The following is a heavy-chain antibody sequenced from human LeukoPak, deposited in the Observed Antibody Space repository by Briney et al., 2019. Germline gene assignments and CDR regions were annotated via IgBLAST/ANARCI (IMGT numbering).Heavy chain of an antibody. V-gene: IGHV4-34*01. CDR2: INHSGST. CDR3: ASTGYCSGGSCYEDY. D-gene: IGHD2-15*01. CDR1: GGSFSGYY. Sequence: SETLSLTCAVYGGSFSGYYWSWIRQPPGKGLEWIGEINHSGSTNYNPSLKSRVTISVDTSKNQFSLKLSSVTAADTAVYYCASTGYCSGGSCYEDYWGQGTLVTVSS. J-gene: IGHJ4*02.